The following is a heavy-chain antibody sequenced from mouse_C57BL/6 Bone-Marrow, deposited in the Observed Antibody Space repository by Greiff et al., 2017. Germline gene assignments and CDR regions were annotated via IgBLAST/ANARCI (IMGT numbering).Heavy chain of an antibody. CDR1: GYTFTSYW. Sequence: LQPGAELVKPGASVKMSCKASGYTFTSYWITWVKQRPGQGLEWIGDIYPGSGSTNYNEKFKSKATLTVDTSSSTAYMQLSSLTSEDSAVYYCAREGFYYGSSYAMDYWGQGTSVTVSS. CDR2: IYPGSGST. J-gene: IGHJ4*01. V-gene: IGHV1-55*01. CDR3: AREGFYYGSSYAMDY. D-gene: IGHD1-1*01.